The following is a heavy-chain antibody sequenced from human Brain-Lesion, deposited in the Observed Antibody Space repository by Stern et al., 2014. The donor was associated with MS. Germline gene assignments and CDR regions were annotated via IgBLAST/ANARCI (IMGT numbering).Heavy chain of an antibody. Sequence: QVQLVQSGPGLVKPSQTLSLSCTVSGGSISSGGYYWSWIRQPAGKGLEWIGRIFNSGSTRYNPSLKSRVTISIDTPKTQFSLRLNSMTAADTAVYYCARGRVVPGFQYYATDVWGQGTTVIVSS. CDR1: GGSISSGGYY. J-gene: IGHJ6*02. CDR2: IFNSGST. D-gene: IGHD2-2*01. V-gene: IGHV4-61*02. CDR3: ARGRVVPGFQYYATDV.